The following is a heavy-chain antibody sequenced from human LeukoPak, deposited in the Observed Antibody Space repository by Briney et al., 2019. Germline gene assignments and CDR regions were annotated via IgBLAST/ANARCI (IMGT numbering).Heavy chain of an antibody. V-gene: IGHV1-46*01. J-gene: IGHJ4*02. Sequence: ASVKVSCKASGYTFTIYYMHWVRQAPGQGLEWMGIIIPSGGLTSYGQMFQDRVTMTRDTSTSTGYMELSSLRSEDTAVYYCARSMRGYSYGVFDYWGQGTLVTVSS. CDR2: IIPSGGLT. CDR3: ARSMRGYSYGVFDY. CDR1: GYTFTIYY. D-gene: IGHD5-18*01.